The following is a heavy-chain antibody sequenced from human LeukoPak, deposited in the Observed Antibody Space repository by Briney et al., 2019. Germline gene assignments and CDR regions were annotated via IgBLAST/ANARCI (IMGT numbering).Heavy chain of an antibody. CDR1: GGSISGYY. CDR3: ARHAARGYSYGYHYYYYYYMDV. V-gene: IGHV4-59*08. J-gene: IGHJ6*03. CDR2: IYYSGST. D-gene: IGHD5-18*01. Sequence: SETLSLTCTVSGGSISGYYWSWIRQPPGKGLEWIGYIYYSGSTNYNPSLKSRVTISVDTSKNQFSLKLSSVTAADTAVYYCARHAARGYSYGYHYYYYYYMDVWGKGTTVTVSS.